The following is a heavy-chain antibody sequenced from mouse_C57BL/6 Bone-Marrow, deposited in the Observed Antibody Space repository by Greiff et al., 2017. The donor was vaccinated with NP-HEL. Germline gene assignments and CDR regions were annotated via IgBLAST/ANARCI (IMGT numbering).Heavy chain of an antibody. CDR3: ARLEWLAWFAY. D-gene: IGHD2-2*01. Sequence: QVQLKQPGAELVKPGASVKLSCKASGYTFTSYWMHWVKQRPGQGLEWIGMIHPKSGSTNYNEKFKSKATLTVDKSSSTAYMQLSSLTSEDSAVYYCARLEWLAWFAYWGQGTLVTVSA. V-gene: IGHV1-64*01. J-gene: IGHJ3*01. CDR2: IHPKSGST. CDR1: GYTFTSYW.